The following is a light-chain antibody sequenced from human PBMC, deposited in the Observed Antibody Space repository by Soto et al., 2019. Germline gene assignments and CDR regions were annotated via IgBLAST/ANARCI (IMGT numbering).Light chain of an antibody. CDR2: RTS. V-gene: IGKV3-20*01. CDR3: QQYDSSPRT. J-gene: IGKJ1*01. Sequence: EIALTQSPDTLSMSPGETATLSCRASQSVSSSYLAWYQQKPGQAPRLLIYRTSNRATGIPDRFSGSGSGTDFTLTISRLEPEDFAVYWCQQYDSSPRTFGQGTKVDIK. CDR1: QSVSSSY.